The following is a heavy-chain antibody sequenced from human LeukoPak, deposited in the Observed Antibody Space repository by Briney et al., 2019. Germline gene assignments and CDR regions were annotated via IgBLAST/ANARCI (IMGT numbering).Heavy chain of an antibody. V-gene: IGHV3-48*04. CDR1: GFTFSSFS. CDR3: AKSVRYCSSTSCSKYYYYYGMDV. CDR2: ISSSSSST. Sequence: GGSLRLSCAASGFTFSSFSMNWVRQAPGKGLEWISYISSSSSSTYYADSVKGRFTISRDNAKNSLYLQMNSLRAEDTAVYYCAKSVRYCSSTSCSKYYYYYGMDVWGQGTTVTVSS. J-gene: IGHJ6*02. D-gene: IGHD2-2*01.